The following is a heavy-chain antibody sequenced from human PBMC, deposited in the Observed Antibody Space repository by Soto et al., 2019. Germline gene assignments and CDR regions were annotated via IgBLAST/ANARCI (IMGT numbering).Heavy chain of an antibody. J-gene: IGHJ6*02. V-gene: IGHV3-30*18. CDR2: ISYDEGNE. Sequence: PGGSLRLSCAASGFTFSSYGMHWIRQAPGKGLEWVALISYDEGNEFYADTVKGRFTISRDNSKNTLYLQMNSLRPEDTAVYYCAKDVAQQPPHLYYGLGVWGQGTTVTVSS. D-gene: IGHD6-13*01. CDR3: AKDVAQQPPHLYYGLGV. CDR1: GFTFSSYG.